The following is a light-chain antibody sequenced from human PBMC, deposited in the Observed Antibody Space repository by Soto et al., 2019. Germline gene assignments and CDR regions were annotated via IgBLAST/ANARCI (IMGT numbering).Light chain of an antibody. CDR1: QSISSW. V-gene: IGKV1-5*03. CDR2: KAS. J-gene: IGKJ5*01. Sequence: DIQMTQSPSTLSAFVRDRVTITCRASQSISSWLAWYQQKPGKAPKLLIYKASSLESGVPSRFSGSGSGTEFTLTISSLQPDDFATYYCKQYNSYSAFGQGTRLEIK. CDR3: KQYNSYSA.